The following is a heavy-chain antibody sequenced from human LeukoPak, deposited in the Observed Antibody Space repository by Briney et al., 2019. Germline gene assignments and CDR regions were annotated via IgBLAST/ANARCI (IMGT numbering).Heavy chain of an antibody. CDR2: ISSSSSYI. J-gene: IGHJ6*02. Sequence: PGGSLRLSCAASGFTFRSYSMNWVRQAPGKGLEWVSSISSSSSYIYYADSVKGRFTTSRDNAKNSLYLQINSLRAEDTAVYYCARGPTIPISAAGTGYSYGMDVWGQGTTVTVSS. V-gene: IGHV3-21*01. D-gene: IGHD6-13*01. CDR3: ARGPTIPISAAGTGYSYGMDV. CDR1: GFTFRSYS.